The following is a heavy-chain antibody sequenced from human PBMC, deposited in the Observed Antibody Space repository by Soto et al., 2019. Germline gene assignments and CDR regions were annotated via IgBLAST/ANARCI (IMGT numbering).Heavy chain of an antibody. CDR1: GYTFTSYG. CDR2: ISAYNGNT. CDR3: ARFMTYYYDSSGYYASD. D-gene: IGHD3-22*01. J-gene: IGHJ4*02. Sequence: QVQLVQSGAEVKKPGASVKVSCKASGYTFTSYGISWVRQAPGQGLEWVGWISAYNGNTNYAQKLQGRVTMTTDTSTSTAYMELRSLRSDDTAVYYCARFMTYYYDSSGYYASDWGQGTLVTVSS. V-gene: IGHV1-18*01.